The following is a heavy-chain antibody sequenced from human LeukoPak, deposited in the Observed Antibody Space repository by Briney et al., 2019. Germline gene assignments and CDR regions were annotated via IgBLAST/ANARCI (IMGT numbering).Heavy chain of an antibody. CDR3: ARDRYIVGATTFDY. CDR1: GYTFTSYG. CDR2: ISAYNGNT. D-gene: IGHD1-26*01. Sequence: ASVKVSFKASGYTFTSYGISWVRQAPGQGLEWMGWISAYNGNTNYAQKLQGRVTMTTDTSTSTAYMELRSLRSDDTAVYYCARDRYIVGATTFDYWGQGTLVTVSS. J-gene: IGHJ4*02. V-gene: IGHV1-18*01.